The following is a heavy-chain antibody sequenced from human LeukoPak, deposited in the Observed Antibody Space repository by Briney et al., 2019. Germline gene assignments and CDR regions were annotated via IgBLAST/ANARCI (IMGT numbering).Heavy chain of an antibody. V-gene: IGHV3-23*01. CDR3: GKTTTGYSSGRYPGWPVDY. CDR2: IFGSGGSA. CDR1: GFTFNSYA. D-gene: IGHD6-19*01. Sequence: GGSLRLSCAASGFTFNSYAMYWVRQAPGKGLEWVSGIFGSGGSAHYADSVKGRFTISRDNSKNTVYLQMDSLRVEDTAVYYCGKTTTGYSSGRYPGWPVDYWGQGTMVTVSS. J-gene: IGHJ4*02.